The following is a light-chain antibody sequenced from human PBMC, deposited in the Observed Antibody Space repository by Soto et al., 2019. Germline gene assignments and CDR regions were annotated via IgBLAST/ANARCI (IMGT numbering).Light chain of an antibody. Sequence: QLVLSQPPSASGTPGQRVTISCSGSSSNIGSNSVYWYQQLPGTAPKLLIYRNNQRPSGVPDRFSGSKSGTSASLAISGLRSEDEADYYCAAWDDSLSGRVFGGGTKLTVL. J-gene: IGLJ3*02. CDR1: SSNIGSNS. CDR3: AAWDDSLSGRV. CDR2: RNN. V-gene: IGLV1-47*01.